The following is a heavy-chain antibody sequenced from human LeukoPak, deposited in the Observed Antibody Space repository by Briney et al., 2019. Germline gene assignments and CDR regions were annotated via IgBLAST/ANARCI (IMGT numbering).Heavy chain of an antibody. CDR1: GFTFSSYW. Sequence: PGGSLRLSCEASGFTFSSYWMSWVRQAPGKRREWVANIKQDGSEKYYVDSVKGRFTISRDNAKNSLYLQMNSLRAEDTAVYYCARDLGHTYYYDSSGNESVDAFDIWGQGTMVTVSS. V-gene: IGHV3-7*01. J-gene: IGHJ3*02. CDR3: ARDLGHTYYYDSSGNESVDAFDI. CDR2: IKQDGSEK. D-gene: IGHD3-22*01.